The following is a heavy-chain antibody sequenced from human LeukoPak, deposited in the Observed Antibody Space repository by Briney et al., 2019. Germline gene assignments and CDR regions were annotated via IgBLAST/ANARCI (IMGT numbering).Heavy chain of an antibody. CDR2: ISSSSSYI. D-gene: IGHD3-22*01. CDR1: GFTFSSYS. J-gene: IGHJ3*02. V-gene: IGHV3-21*01. Sequence: GGSLRLSCAASGFTFSSYSMNWVRQAPGKGLEWVSSISSSSSYIYYADSVKGRFTISRDNSKNTLYLQMNSPRAEDTAMYYCARDRPMIVVADAFDIWGQGTTVTVSS. CDR3: ARDRPMIVVADAFDI.